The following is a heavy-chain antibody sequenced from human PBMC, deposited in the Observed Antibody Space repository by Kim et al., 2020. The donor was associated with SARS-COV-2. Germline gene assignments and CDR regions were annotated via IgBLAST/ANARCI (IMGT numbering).Heavy chain of an antibody. Sequence: ETLSLTCTVSGGSISSYYWSWIRQPPGKGLEWIGYIYYSGSTNYNPSLKSRVTISVDTSKNQFSLKLSSVTAADTAVYYCARGVVVPAAIDYWGQGTLVTVSS. CDR2: IYYSGST. V-gene: IGHV4-59*01. CDR1: GGSISSYY. J-gene: IGHJ4*02. D-gene: IGHD2-2*01. CDR3: ARGVVVPAAIDY.